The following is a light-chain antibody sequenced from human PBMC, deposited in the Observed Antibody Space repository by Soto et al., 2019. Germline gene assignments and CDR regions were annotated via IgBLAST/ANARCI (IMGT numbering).Light chain of an antibody. J-gene: IGLJ1*01. V-gene: IGLV2-14*01. Sequence: QSVLTQPASVSGSPGQSITISCTGTSSDLAIYNYVSWYQQQPGKAPKLMIYQVTNRPSGVSNRFSGSRSGNTASLTISGCQAEDEADYYCSSYTDSSNDVFGTGTKLTVL. CDR3: SSYTDSSNDV. CDR1: SSDLAIYNY. CDR2: QVT.